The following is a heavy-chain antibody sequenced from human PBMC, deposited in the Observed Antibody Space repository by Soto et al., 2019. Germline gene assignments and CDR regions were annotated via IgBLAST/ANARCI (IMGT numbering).Heavy chain of an antibody. V-gene: IGHV1-18*01. CDR3: AKDRGSNPLHS. CDR1: GYTFTSYG. J-gene: IGHJ5*01. D-gene: IGHD3-16*01. CDR2: ISAYNGNT. Sequence: QVQLVQSGAEVKKPGASVKVSCKASGYTFTSYGITWVRQAPGQGLEWMGWISAYNGNTNYAQKLQGRVTMTTDTPRETAYMGLRRLRSDNPAEYSWAKDRGSNPLHSGGKGPRVTFPS.